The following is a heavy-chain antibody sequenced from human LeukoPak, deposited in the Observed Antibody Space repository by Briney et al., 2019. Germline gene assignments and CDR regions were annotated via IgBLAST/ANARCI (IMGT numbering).Heavy chain of an antibody. CDR1: GGSFSGYY. D-gene: IGHD2-2*01. Sequence: SETLSLTCAVYGGSFSGYYWSWIRQPPGKGLEWIGEINHSGSTNYNPSLKSRVTISVDTSKNQFSLKLSSVTAADTAVYYCARLYPYQPFDYWGQGTLVTVSS. V-gene: IGHV4-34*01. CDR2: INHSGST. J-gene: IGHJ4*02. CDR3: ARLYPYQPFDY.